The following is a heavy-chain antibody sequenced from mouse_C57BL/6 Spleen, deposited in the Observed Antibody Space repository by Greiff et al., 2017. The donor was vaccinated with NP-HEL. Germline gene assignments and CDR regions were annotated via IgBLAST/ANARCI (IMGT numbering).Heavy chain of an antibody. D-gene: IGHD3-2*02. Sequence: EVMLVESGEGLVKPGGSLKLSCAASGFTFSSYAMSWVRQTPEKRLEWVAYISSGGDYIYYADTVKGRFTISRDNARNTLYLQMSSLKSEDTAMYYCTRGDSSGRYYAMDYWGQGTSVTVSS. CDR3: TRGDSSGRYYAMDY. V-gene: IGHV5-9-1*02. CDR1: GFTFSSYA. CDR2: ISSGGDYI. J-gene: IGHJ4*01.